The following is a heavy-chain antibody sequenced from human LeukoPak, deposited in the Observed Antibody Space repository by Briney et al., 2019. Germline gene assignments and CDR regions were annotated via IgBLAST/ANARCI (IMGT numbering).Heavy chain of an antibody. J-gene: IGHJ4*02. V-gene: IGHV3-21*01. CDR2: ISSSSSYI. CDR3: ARQDIVVVVAAYDY. Sequence: GGSLRLSCAASGFTFSSYSMNWVRQAPGKGLEWVSSISSSSSYIYYADSVKGRFTISRDNAKNSLYLQMNSLRAEDTAVYYCARQDIVVVVAAYDYWGQGNLVTVSS. D-gene: IGHD2-15*01. CDR1: GFTFSSYS.